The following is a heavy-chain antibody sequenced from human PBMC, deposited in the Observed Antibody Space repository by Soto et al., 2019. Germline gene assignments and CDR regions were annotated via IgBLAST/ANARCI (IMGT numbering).Heavy chain of an antibody. Sequence: QVQLVQSGAEVKKPGSSVKVSCKASGGTFSSYAISWVRQAPGQGLEWMGWIIPIVGTANYAQKFQGRDTITADESTSTAYMELSSLRSEDTAVYYCASSYDSSGYLNYWGQGTLVTVSS. CDR3: ASSYDSSGYLNY. D-gene: IGHD3-22*01. J-gene: IGHJ4*02. V-gene: IGHV1-69*01. CDR1: GGTFSSYA. CDR2: IIPIVGTA.